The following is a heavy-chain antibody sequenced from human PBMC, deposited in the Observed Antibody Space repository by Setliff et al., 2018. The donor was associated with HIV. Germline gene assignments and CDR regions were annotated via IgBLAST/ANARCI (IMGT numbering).Heavy chain of an antibody. CDR2: INPRDGST. D-gene: IGHD5-12*01. Sequence: ASVKVSCKASGYTLTHHYIHWVRQAPGQGLEWMGRINPRDGSTGYAQRFQGRVTMTRDTSRGTVYMELRRLRSDDTAVFYCARGPQSYVDVVPTIGRYYFDYWGQRDHGHRLL. V-gene: IGHV1-46*01. CDR1: GYTLTHHY. CDR3: ARGPQSYVDVVPTIGRYYFDY. J-gene: IGHJ4*03.